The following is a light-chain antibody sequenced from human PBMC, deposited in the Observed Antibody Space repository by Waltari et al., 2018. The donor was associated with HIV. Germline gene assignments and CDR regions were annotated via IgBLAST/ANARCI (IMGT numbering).Light chain of an antibody. J-gene: IGKJ2*01. CDR1: QSALYTSNNKTY. V-gene: IGKV4-1*01. Sequence: DIVMTQSPDPLAVSLGARATINCKSSQSALYTSNNKTYLAWFQQKPGQPPKLLIYWASTRESGVPDRFSGSGSGTDFTLTISSLQAEDVAVYYCQQYYSTPDTFGQGTKLEIK. CDR2: WAS. CDR3: QQYYSTPDT.